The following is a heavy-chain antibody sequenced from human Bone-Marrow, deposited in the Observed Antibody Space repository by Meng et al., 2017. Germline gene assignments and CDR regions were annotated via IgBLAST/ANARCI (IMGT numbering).Heavy chain of an antibody. Sequence: GGSLRLSCAASGFTFDDYAMHWVRQAPGKGLEWVSGISWNSGSIGYADSVKGRFTISRDNAKNSLYLQMNSLRAEDTALYYCAKVGPPLRLYYDFWSGYRGMGAFDIWGQGTMVTVSS. CDR1: GFTFDDYA. V-gene: IGHV3-9*01. D-gene: IGHD3-3*01. CDR3: AKVGPPLRLYYDFWSGYRGMGAFDI. J-gene: IGHJ3*02. CDR2: ISWNSGSI.